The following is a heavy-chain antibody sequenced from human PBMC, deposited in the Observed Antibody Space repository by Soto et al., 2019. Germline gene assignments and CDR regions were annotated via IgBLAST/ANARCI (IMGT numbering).Heavy chain of an antibody. J-gene: IGHJ4*02. V-gene: IGHV3-23*01. D-gene: IGHD3-3*01. CDR1: GFPFNKYA. Sequence: GGSLRLSCAASGFPFNKYAMNWVRQAPGKGLEWVSGINEIGGSTYYADSVKGRFTSSRDNSKNTLYLQMSSLRAEDTAVYYCAKDPPITILWGQGTLVTVSS. CDR2: INEIGGST. CDR3: AKDPPITIL.